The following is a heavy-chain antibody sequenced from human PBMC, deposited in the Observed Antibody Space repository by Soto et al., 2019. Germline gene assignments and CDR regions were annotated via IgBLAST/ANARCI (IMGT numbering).Heavy chain of an antibody. CDR1: GFTFSNAW. D-gene: IGHD3-22*01. Sequence: EVQLVESGGGLVKPGGSLRLSCAASGFTFSNAWMSWVRQAPGKGLEWVGRIKSKTDGGTTDYAAPVKGRFTISRNDSKHTLYLQMNSLKTEDTAVYYCTTDSSGYYYSGHYYYYGMDVWGQGTTVTVSS. V-gene: IGHV3-15*01. CDR2: IKSKTDGGTT. J-gene: IGHJ6*02. CDR3: TTDSSGYYYSGHYYYYGMDV.